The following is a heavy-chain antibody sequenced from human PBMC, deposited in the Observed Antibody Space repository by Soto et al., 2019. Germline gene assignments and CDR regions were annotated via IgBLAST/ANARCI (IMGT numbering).Heavy chain of an antibody. D-gene: IGHD3-22*01. CDR3: GRSRDSNGYWARF. CDR2: INPSGGST. Sequence: ASVKVSCKASGYTFTSYYMHWVRQAPGQGLEWMGIINPSGGSTSYAQKFQERVTITRDMSTSTAYMELNSLRAEDTAVYYCGRSRDSNGYWARFWGQGILVTVSS. CDR1: GYTFTSYY. V-gene: IGHV1-46*01. J-gene: IGHJ4*02.